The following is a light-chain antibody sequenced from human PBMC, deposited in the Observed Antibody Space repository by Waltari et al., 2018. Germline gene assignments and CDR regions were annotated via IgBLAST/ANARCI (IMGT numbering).Light chain of an antibody. CDR1: SSDVGSYNR. Sequence: QSALTQPPSVSGSPGQSVTISCTGTSSDVGSYNRVSWYQQPPGTAPKLMIYGVSNRPSGGPDRFSGSKSGNTASLTISGLQAEDEADYYCSSYTSSSVVFGGGTKLTVL. J-gene: IGLJ2*01. V-gene: IGLV2-18*02. CDR2: GVS. CDR3: SSYTSSSVV.